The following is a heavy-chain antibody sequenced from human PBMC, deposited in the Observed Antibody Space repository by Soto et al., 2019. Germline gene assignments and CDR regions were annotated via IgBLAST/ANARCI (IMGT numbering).Heavy chain of an antibody. J-gene: IGHJ5*02. CDR2: IYYSGSS. CDR1: GGSISSGEYY. V-gene: IGHV4-30-4*01. D-gene: IGHD3-3*01. Sequence: QVQLQESGPGLVKPSQTLSLTCTVSGGSISSGEYYWSWIRQPPGKGLEWIGYIYYSGSSYYNPSLNCPFTISVAPPKNQFSMKLSSLTAAHTAGYYCARASWADDFSNWFDPWGQGTLVTVSS. CDR3: ARASWADDFSNWFDP.